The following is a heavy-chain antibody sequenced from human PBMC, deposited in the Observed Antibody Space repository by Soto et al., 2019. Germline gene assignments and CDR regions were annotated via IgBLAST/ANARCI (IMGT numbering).Heavy chain of an antibody. CDR1: GFTVSTNY. V-gene: IGHV3-53*01. CDR3: ARDGLSQMASNPPPVYYSYYYGMDV. J-gene: IGHJ6*02. CDR2: IYSGGST. Sequence: EEQLVESGGGLIQPGGSLRLSCAASGFTVSTNYMSWVRQAPGKGLEWGSVIYSGGSTYYADSVKGRFTISRDTSKNTLYLKMTSLRAEDTAGYYCARDGLSQMASNPPPVYYSYYYGMDVWGPGTTVTVSS. D-gene: IGHD3-16*01.